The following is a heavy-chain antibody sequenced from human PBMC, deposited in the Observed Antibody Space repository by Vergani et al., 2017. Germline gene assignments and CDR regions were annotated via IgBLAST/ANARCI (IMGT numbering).Heavy chain of an antibody. J-gene: IGHJ6*03. CDR2: IIPILGIA. CDR3: ARAEKGYYYYYYMDV. CDR1: GGTFSSYA. V-gene: IGHV1-69*04. Sequence: QVQLVQSGAEVKKPGSSVKVSCKASGGTFSSYAISWVRQAPGQGLEWMGRIIPILGIANYAQKFQGRVTITADKSTSTAYMELSSLRSEDTAVYYCARAEKGYYYYYYMDVWGKGTTVTVSS.